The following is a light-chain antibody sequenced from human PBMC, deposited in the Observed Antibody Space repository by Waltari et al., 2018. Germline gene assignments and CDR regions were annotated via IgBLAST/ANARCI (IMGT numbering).Light chain of an antibody. CDR3: CSYAGTPRVV. CDR2: EVN. Sequence: QSALTQPASVSGSPGQSITLSCTGTNTDIGSYNLVSWYQQHPGKAPKVIIFEVNKRPSGVSNRFSGSKSGNTASLTVSGLHPEDEADYYCCSYAGTPRVVFGGGTKLTVL. V-gene: IGLV2-23*02. J-gene: IGLJ2*01. CDR1: NTDIGSYNL.